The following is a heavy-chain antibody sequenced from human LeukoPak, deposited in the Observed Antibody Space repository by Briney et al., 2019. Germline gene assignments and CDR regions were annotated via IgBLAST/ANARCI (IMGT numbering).Heavy chain of an antibody. V-gene: IGHV4-59*01. CDR3: ARGRITIFGVVRSKGTDAFDI. J-gene: IGHJ3*02. CDR1: GGSISSYY. D-gene: IGHD3-3*01. CDR2: IYYSGST. Sequence: SETLSLTCTVSGGSISSYYWSWIRQPPGKGPEWIGYIYYSGSTNYNPSLKSRVTISVDTSKNQFSLKLSSVTAADTAVYYCARGRITIFGVVRSKGTDAFDIWGQGTMVTVSS.